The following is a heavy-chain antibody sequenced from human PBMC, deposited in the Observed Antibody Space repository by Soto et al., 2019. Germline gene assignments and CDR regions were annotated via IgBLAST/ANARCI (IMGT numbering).Heavy chain of an antibody. CDR1: GFTFSSYG. D-gene: IGHD4-4*01. CDR2: ISYDGSNK. V-gene: IGHV3-30*18. CDR3: AKDSDSNYINYYYGLDV. Sequence: QVQLVESGGGVVQPGRSLRLACAASGFTFSSYGMHWVRQAPGKGLEWVAVISYDGSNKYYADSVKGRFAISRDNSKNRLYLQMNSLSAEDTTVYYCAKDSDSNYINYYYGLDVWGKGTTVTVST. J-gene: IGHJ6*04.